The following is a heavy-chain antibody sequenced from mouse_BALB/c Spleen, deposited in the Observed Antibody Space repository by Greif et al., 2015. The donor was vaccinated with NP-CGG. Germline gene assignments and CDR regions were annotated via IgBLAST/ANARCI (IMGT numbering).Heavy chain of an antibody. J-gene: IGHJ4*01. Sequence: LQQSGSELVRPGASVKLSCKASGYTFTSYWMHWVKQRHGQGLEWIGSIYPGSGSTNYDEKFKSKGTLTVDTSSSTAYMHLSSLTSEDSAVYYCTRSDYDEDAMDYWGQGTSVTVPS. V-gene: IGHV1S22*01. CDR2: IYPGSGST. CDR1: GYTFTSYW. CDR3: TRSDYDEDAMDY. D-gene: IGHD2-3*01.